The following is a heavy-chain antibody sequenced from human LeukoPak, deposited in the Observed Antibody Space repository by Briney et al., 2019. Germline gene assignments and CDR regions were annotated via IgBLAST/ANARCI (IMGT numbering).Heavy chain of an antibody. D-gene: IGHD6-19*01. V-gene: IGHV4-59*01. Sequence: PSETLSLTCTVSGGSISSYYWSWIRQPPGKGLEWIGYIYYSGSTNYNPSLKSRVTISVDTSKNQFPLKLSSVTAADTAVYYCARELAVAVAFDIWGQGTMVTVSS. J-gene: IGHJ3*02. CDR1: GGSISSYY. CDR3: ARELAVAVAFDI. CDR2: IYYSGST.